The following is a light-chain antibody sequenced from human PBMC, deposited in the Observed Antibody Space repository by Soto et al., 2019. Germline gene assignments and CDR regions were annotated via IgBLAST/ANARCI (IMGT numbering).Light chain of an antibody. J-gene: IGLJ2*01. CDR1: SSDIGSNP. CDR2: HDN. Sequence: QSVLTQPPSASGTPGQRVAISCSGGSSDIGSNPVNWYLHLPGAAPKLLIYHDNQRPSGVPDRFSGSKSGTSASLTISGLQSEDEADYCCSAWDDNIYGPVFGGATKRTVL. CDR3: SAWDDNIYGPV. V-gene: IGLV1-44*01.